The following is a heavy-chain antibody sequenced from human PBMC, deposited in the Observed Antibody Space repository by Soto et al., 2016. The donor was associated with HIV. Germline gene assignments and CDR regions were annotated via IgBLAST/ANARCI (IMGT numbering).Heavy chain of an antibody. D-gene: IGHD3-22*01. CDR3: ARDSEYYEVRLVITILRMDV. J-gene: IGHJ6*02. CDR2: ISSTSTDI. CDR1: EFTFSTYT. V-gene: IGHV3-21*06. Sequence: EVQLVESGGGLVRPGESLRLSCEASEFTFSTYTMNWVRQSPGKGLEWVSSISSTSTDIYYAESVKGRFTISRDNAKNSLYLQMNSLRVEDTAVYYCARDSEYYEVRLVITILRMDVWAKGHGHVSS.